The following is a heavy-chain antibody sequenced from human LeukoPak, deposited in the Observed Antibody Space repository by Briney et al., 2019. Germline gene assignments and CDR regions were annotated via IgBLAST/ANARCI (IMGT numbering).Heavy chain of an antibody. D-gene: IGHD2-15*01. CDR2: ISPNSGGT. Sequence: ASVKVSCKASGYTFTGYYMHWLRQAPGQGLEWMGWISPNSGGTNYAQKFQGRVTMTRDTSISTAYMELSRLRSDDKAVYYCARTGYCSGGSCLNWFDPWGQGTLVTVSS. J-gene: IGHJ5*02. CDR3: ARTGYCSGGSCLNWFDP. V-gene: IGHV1-2*02. CDR1: GYTFTGYY.